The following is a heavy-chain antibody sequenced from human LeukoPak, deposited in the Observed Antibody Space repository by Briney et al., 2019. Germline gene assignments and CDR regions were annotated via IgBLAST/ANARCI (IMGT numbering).Heavy chain of an antibody. CDR1: GYTFTGYY. CDR3: ARDRAHYDWRNRGWFDP. D-gene: IGHD5-12*01. J-gene: IGHJ5*02. V-gene: IGHV1-2*02. CDR2: INPNSGGT. Sequence: ASVKVSCKASGYTFTGYYMHWVRQAPGQGLEWMGWINPNSGGTNYAQKFQGRVTMTRDTSISTAYMELSRLRSDDTAVYYCARDRAHYDWRNRGWFDPWGQGTLVTVSS.